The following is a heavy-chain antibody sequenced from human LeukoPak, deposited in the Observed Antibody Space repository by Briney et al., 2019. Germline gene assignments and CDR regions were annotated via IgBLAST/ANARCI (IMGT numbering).Heavy chain of an antibody. CDR1: GYTFTGYY. CDR3: AREGYTSGDVSQTRYFYDF. V-gene: IGHV1-2*02. CDR2: INPNSGGA. J-gene: IGHJ4*02. Sequence: GASVKVSCKASGYTFTGYYMHWVRQAPGQGLEWMGWINPNSGGANYAQKFQGRVSMTTDTATSTAYMELRSLRSDDTALYYCAREGYTSGDVSQTRYFYDFWGQGTLVTVSS. D-gene: IGHD6-19*01.